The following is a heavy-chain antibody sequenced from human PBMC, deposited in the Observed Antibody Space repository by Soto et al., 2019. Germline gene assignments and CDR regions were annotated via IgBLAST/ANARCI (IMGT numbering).Heavy chain of an antibody. CDR3: ASSLVGATTSVDY. D-gene: IGHD1-26*01. J-gene: IGHJ4*02. V-gene: IGHV4-39*07. Sequence: SETLSLTCTVSGDSLSSSRHYWGWIRQPPGKGLEWIGSIYSSGSRYYNPSLKSRVTISVDTSKNQFSLKLSSVTAADTAVYYCASSLVGATTSVDYWGQGTLVTVSS. CDR1: GDSLSSSRHY. CDR2: IYSSGSR.